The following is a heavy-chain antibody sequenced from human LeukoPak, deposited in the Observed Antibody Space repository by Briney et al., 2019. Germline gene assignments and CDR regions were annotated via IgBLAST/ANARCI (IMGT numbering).Heavy chain of an antibody. CDR2: INEDGSQK. CDR3: AREAHGDYHI. D-gene: IGHD4-17*01. CDR1: GFSISKYL. J-gene: IGHJ3*02. V-gene: IGHV3-7*01. Sequence: GGSLRLSCVVSGFSISKYLMTWVRQAPGKGLERVANINEDGSQKHYVDSVKGRYGISRDNAQNSLYLQMNSLRVEDTAMYFCAREAHGDYHIWGQGTMVTVSS.